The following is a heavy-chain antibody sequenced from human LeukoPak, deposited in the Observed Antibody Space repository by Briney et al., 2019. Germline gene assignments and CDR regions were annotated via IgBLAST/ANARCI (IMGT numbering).Heavy chain of an antibody. CDR2: IYYSGST. V-gene: IGHV4-31*03. CDR3: AIEALALWSYCDY. D-gene: IGHD2/OR15-2a*01. Sequence: SDTLSLTCTVSGGSLSSGGYYWSWIRQHPGKGLEWIGYIYYSGSTYYKPSLKRRVTISVDTSKNQFSLQLSSVTAADTAVYYCAIEALALWSYCDYWGQGTLVTVSS. CDR1: GGSLSSGGYY. J-gene: IGHJ4*02.